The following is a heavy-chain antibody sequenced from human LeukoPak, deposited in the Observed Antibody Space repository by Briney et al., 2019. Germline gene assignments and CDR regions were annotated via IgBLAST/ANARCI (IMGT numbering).Heavy chain of an antibody. CDR1: GVTFSDYY. D-gene: IGHD1-26*01. CDR2: ISSSGSTI. J-gene: IGHJ6*02. CDR3: AKELYTTSDFYYGIDV. V-gene: IGHV3-11*01. Sequence: PGGSLRLSCAAAGVTFSDYYMSLIRQAPGKGLEWVSYISSSGSTIYYGDSVKGRFTISRDNSMKTVFLQMNSLRAEDTAVYFCAKELYTTSDFYYGIDVWGQGTTVTVS.